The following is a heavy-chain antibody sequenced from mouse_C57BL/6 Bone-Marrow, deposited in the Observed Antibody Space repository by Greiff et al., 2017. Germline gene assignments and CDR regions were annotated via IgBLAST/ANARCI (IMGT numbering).Heavy chain of an antibody. J-gene: IGHJ1*03. CDR3: ARPDCGNSGYFDV. CDR1: GYTFTSYW. CDR2: IYPGNGST. Sequence: QVQLQQPGAELVKPGASVKMSCKASGYTFTSYWITWVKQRPGQGLEWIGDIYPGNGSTNYNEKFKGKATLTIDTSSSTAYMQLSSLTSEDSAVYYCARPDCGNSGYFDVWGTGTTVTVSS. D-gene: IGHD2-1*01. V-gene: IGHV1-55*01.